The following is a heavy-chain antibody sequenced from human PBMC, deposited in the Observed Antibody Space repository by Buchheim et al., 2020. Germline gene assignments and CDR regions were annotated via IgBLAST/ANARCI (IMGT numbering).Heavy chain of an antibody. D-gene: IGHD3-10*01. J-gene: IGHJ4*02. CDR1: GGSFSGYY. Sequence: QVQLQQWGAGLLKPSETLSLTCAVYGGSFSGYYWSWIRQPPGKGLEWIGEINHSGSTNYNPSLKSRVTISVDTSKNQSSLKLSSVTAADTAVYYCARTYYYGSGSYPGLDYWGQGTL. CDR2: INHSGST. V-gene: IGHV4-34*01. CDR3: ARTYYYGSGSYPGLDY.